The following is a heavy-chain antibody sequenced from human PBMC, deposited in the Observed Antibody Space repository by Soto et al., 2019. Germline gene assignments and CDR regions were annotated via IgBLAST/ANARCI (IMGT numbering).Heavy chain of an antibody. D-gene: IGHD6-13*01. CDR3: ARRAFGSLGSFDI. V-gene: IGHV3-23*01. CDR2: ISDSGGLT. Sequence: QAPERGLEWVSGISDSGGLTYNADSVKGRFTISRDNSKNTLYLQMNSLRAEDTALYYCARRAFGSLGSFDIWCQGTTVPVSS. J-gene: IGHJ3*02.